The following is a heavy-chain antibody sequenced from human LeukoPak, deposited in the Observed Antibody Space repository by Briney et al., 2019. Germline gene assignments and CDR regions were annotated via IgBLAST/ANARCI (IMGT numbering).Heavy chain of an antibody. Sequence: GRSLRLSCAASGFTFSSYDMHWVRQAPGKGPEWVAIIRYDGSNENYADSVKGRFTISRDNSKKTLDLQMNSLRAEDTAVYYCARSRYNLDYWGQGTLVTVSS. V-gene: IGHV3-33*01. CDR1: GFTFSSYD. CDR2: IRYDGSNE. J-gene: IGHJ4*02. CDR3: ARSRYNLDY. D-gene: IGHD5-24*01.